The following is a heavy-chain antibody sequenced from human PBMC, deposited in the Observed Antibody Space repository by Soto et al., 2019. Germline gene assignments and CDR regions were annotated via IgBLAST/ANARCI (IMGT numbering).Heavy chain of an antibody. CDR1: GFSFSTYA. J-gene: IGHJ3*02. Sequence: EVQLLESGGGLVQPGGSLRLSCSASGFSFSTYAMSWVRQPPGKGLEWVSSISSSGVNTYNADSVKGRFTISRDNSEKTLYLKMNSLRAEDTAVYYCAKDHRVVTTGDALDIWGQGTLVTVSS. CDR2: ISSSGVNT. V-gene: IGHV3-23*01. D-gene: IGHD2-15*01. CDR3: AKDHRVVTTGDALDI.